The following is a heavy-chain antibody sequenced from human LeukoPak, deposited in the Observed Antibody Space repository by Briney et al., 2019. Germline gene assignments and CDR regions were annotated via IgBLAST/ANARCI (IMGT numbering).Heavy chain of an antibody. V-gene: IGHV3-30*02. D-gene: IGHD5-18*01. CDR2: IRYDGSNK. CDR1: GFTFSSYG. CDR3: ARHLSGVTGYTYGRGVDY. Sequence: PGGSLRLSCAASGFTFSSYGMHWVRQAPGKGLEWVAFIRYDGSNKYYADSVKGRFTISRDNAKKSLYLQVNSLRAEDTAVYYCARHLSGVTGYTYGRGVDYWGQGTLVTVSS. J-gene: IGHJ4*02.